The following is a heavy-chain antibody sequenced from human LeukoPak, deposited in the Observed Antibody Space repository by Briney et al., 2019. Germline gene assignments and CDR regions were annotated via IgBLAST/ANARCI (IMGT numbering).Heavy chain of an antibody. V-gene: IGHV4-31*02. CDR2: IYNRGCT. CDR1: GGSSSSGGYY. J-gene: IGHJ5*02. Sequence: SQMLSFTGTVSGGSSSSGGYYWSWIRQHPGKGVEWIGNIYNRGCTYYNPSLKSRVTISVDTSKNQSSLKLSSVTAADTAVYYCARGPPGMTDREDNWFDPWGQGTLVTVSS. CDR3: ARGPPGMTDREDNWFDP.